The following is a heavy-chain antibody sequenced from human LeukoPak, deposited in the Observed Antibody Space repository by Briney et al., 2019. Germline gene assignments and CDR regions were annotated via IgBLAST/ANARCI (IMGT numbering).Heavy chain of an antibody. J-gene: IGHJ4*02. CDR1: GYTFTGYY. V-gene: IGHV1-69*13. CDR3: ARAFSGSYTRQHN. CDR2: IIPIFGTA. Sequence: SVKVSCKASGYTFTGYYMHWVRQAPGQGLEWMGGIIPIFGTANYAQKFQGRVTITADESTSTAYMELSSLRSEDTAVYYCARAFSGSYTRQHNWGQGTLVTVSS. D-gene: IGHD1-26*01.